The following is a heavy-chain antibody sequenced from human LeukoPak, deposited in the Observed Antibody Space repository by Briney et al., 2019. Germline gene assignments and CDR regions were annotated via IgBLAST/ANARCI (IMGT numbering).Heavy chain of an antibody. Sequence: KPSETLSLTCTVSGGSISSGSYYWSWIRQPAGKGLEWIGRIYTSGSTNYNPSLKGRVTISVDASKNQFSLKLSSVTAADTAVYYCARAPDYYDSSGVPLRDYYMDVRGKGTTVTVSS. CDR1: GGSISSGSYY. V-gene: IGHV4-61*02. J-gene: IGHJ6*03. CDR2: IYTSGST. D-gene: IGHD3-22*01. CDR3: ARAPDYYDSSGVPLRDYYMDV.